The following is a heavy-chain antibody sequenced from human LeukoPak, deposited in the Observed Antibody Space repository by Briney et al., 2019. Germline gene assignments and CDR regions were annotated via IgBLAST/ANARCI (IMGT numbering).Heavy chain of an antibody. CDR1: GFSVSSNY. V-gene: IGHV3-66*01. CDR2: IYSGGDT. Sequence: PGGSLRLSCAASGFSVSSNYMSWVRQAPGKGLEWVSVIYSGGDTYYADSVKGRFTISRDTSKDTLYLQMNSLRAEDTAVYYCARDANQIAAAGGFDPWGQGTLVTVSS. CDR3: ARDANQIAAAGGFDP. D-gene: IGHD6-13*01. J-gene: IGHJ5*02.